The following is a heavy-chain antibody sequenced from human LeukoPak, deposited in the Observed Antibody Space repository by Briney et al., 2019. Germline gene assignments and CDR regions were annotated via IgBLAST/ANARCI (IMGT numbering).Heavy chain of an antibody. V-gene: IGHV4-31*03. J-gene: IGHJ4*02. D-gene: IGHD2-8*01. CDR1: GGSISSGGYY. CDR2: IYYCGST. Sequence: SETLSLTCTVSGGSISSGGYYWSWIRQHPGKGLEWIGYIYYCGSTYYNPSLKSRVTISVDTSKNQFSLKLSSVTAADTAVYYCARFSFAVSGDYWGQGTLVTVSS. CDR3: ARFSFAVSGDY.